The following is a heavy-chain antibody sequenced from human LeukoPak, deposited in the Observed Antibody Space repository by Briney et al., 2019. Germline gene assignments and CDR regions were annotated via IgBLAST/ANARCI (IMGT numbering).Heavy chain of an antibody. D-gene: IGHD5-18*01. Sequence: GGSLRLSCAASGFTFSSYEMNWVRQAPGKGLEWVSYNSRSGSTIYYADSVRGRFTISRDNSKNTLYLQMNSLRAEDTAVYYCAKGGYSYAWPFDYWGQGTLVTVSS. J-gene: IGHJ4*02. CDR2: NSRSGSTI. V-gene: IGHV3-48*03. CDR1: GFTFSSYE. CDR3: AKGGYSYAWPFDY.